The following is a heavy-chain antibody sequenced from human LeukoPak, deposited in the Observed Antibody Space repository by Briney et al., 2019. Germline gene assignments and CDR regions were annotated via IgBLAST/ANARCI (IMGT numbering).Heavy chain of an antibody. CDR2: NSYSWST. CDR1: GGFISSYF. D-gene: IGHD3-22*01. V-gene: IGHV4-59*13. CDR3: ARLPANYDSSGYYYFDY. J-gene: IGHJ4*02. Sequence: KSSETLSLICTVSGGFISSYFGSWIRQPPEKRLEWSGNNSYSWSTNYNPSLKSRVTISVDTSKNQFSLMLSSVTAADTAVYYCARLPANYDSSGYYYFDYWGQGTLVTVSS.